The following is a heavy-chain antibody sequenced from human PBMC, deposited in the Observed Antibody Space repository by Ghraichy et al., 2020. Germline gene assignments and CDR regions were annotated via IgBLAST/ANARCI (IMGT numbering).Heavy chain of an antibody. CDR2: INSDGSST. CDR3: ARDHDYGDYYPYFDY. V-gene: IGHV3-74*01. Sequence: GSLRLSCAASGFTFSSYWMHWVRQAPGKGLVWVSRINSDGSSTSYADSVKGRFTISRDNAKNTLYLQMNSLRAEDTAVYYCARDHDYGDYYPYFDYWGQGTLVTVSS. J-gene: IGHJ4*02. CDR1: GFTFSSYW. D-gene: IGHD4-17*01.